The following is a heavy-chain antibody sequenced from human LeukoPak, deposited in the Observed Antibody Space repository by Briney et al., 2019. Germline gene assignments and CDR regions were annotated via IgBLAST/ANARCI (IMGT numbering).Heavy chain of an antibody. V-gene: IGHV4-59*01. D-gene: IGHD2-2*01. CDR1: GGSISSSY. CDR3: ARVPEVYCFRTTCYFWFDP. J-gene: IGHJ5*02. CDR2: IYYSGST. Sequence: SETLSLTCTVSGGSISSSYWRGLRQPPGKGREWVGYIYYSGSTNYHPSLNSRVTIPVDTSTNQFPLTLSPVTAADTAVYYCARVPEVYCFRTTCYFWFDPWGQGTLVTVSS.